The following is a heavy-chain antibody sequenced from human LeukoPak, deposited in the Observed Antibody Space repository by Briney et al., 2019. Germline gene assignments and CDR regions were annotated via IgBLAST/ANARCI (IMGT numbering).Heavy chain of an antibody. CDR3: ARDRGSSGWYGEGYFDY. Sequence: SETLSLTCTVSGGSISSYFWSWIRQPPGKGLEWIGHIHYSGRTNYSPSLKSRVTISVDTSKNQFSLILSSVTAADTAVYYCARDRGSSGWYGEGYFDYWGQGILVTVSP. CDR1: GGSISSYF. D-gene: IGHD6-19*01. J-gene: IGHJ4*02. V-gene: IGHV4-59*01. CDR2: IHYSGRT.